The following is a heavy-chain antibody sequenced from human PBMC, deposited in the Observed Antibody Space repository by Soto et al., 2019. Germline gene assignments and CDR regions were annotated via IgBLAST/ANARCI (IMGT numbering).Heavy chain of an antibody. CDR2: ISYDGSNK. D-gene: IGHD6-13*01. V-gene: IGHV3-30-3*01. J-gene: IGHJ6*02. CDR1: GFTFSSYA. Sequence: GGSLRLSCAASGFTFSSYAMHWVRQAPGKGLDWVSLISYDGSNKYYADSVKGRFTISRDNSKNTLYLQMNSLRAEDTAVYYCARDLAGSSSWYVQNYYGMDVWGQGTTVTVSS. CDR3: ARDLAGSSSWYVQNYYGMDV.